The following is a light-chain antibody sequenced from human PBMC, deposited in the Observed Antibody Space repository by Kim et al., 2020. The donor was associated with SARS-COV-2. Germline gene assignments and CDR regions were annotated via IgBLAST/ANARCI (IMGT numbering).Light chain of an antibody. J-gene: IGLJ1*01. CDR1: STDVGNYDL. V-gene: IGLV2-23*02. CDR2: EVS. Sequence: GQSLTLSCTGTSTDVGNYDLVSWYQQHPGKAPKLMMFEVSKRPSGVSNRFSGSKSGNTASLTISGLQAEDEADYYCCSYARTSTYVFGTGTKVTVL. CDR3: CSYARTSTYV.